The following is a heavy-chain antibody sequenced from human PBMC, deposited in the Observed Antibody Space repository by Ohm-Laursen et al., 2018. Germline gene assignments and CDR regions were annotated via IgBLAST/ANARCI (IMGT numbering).Heavy chain of an antibody. CDR3: ARGSKYYYESSDLGNWFDP. CDR1: GDSISGYY. V-gene: IGHV4-59*08. J-gene: IGHJ5*02. D-gene: IGHD3-22*01. CDR2: TYYTGTT. Sequence: SETLSLTCTVSGDSISGYYRSWIRQPPGKGLELIGYTYYTGTTNYNPSLKGPVTISIDAPKNQFSLELSSVTAADTAIYYCARGSKYYYESSDLGNWFDPWGQGTLVTVSS.